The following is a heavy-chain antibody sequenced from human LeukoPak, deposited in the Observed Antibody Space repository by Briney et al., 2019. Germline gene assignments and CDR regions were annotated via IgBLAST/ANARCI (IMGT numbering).Heavy chain of an antibody. Sequence: GGSLRLSCAASGFTFSSYEMNWVRQAPGKGLEWVSYISSSGSTIYYADSVKGRFTISRDNAKNSLYLQMNTLRVDDSAIYYCARDPYGGTYGAFDIWGRGTMVSISS. CDR2: ISSSGSTI. J-gene: IGHJ3*02. CDR3: ARDPYGGTYGAFDI. CDR1: GFTFSSYE. D-gene: IGHD1-26*01. V-gene: IGHV3-48*03.